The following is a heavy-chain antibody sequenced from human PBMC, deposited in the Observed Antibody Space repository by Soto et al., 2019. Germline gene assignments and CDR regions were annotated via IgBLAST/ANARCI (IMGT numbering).Heavy chain of an antibody. V-gene: IGHV1-69*12. Sequence: QVQLVQSGAEVKKPGSSVKVSCKASGGTFSNYALDWVRQAPGQGLEWMGGIIPIFGTVRHAQNFQGRVTITADDSTATASMELSSMRYEDTAMYYCATGGERDYYDHSGWRWGQGTLVTVSS. CDR3: ATGGERDYYDHSGWR. D-gene: IGHD3-22*01. CDR2: IIPIFGTV. CDR1: GGTFSNYA. J-gene: IGHJ1*01.